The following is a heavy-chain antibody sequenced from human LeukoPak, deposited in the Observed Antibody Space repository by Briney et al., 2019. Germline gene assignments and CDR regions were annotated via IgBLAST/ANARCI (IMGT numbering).Heavy chain of an antibody. V-gene: IGHV4-61*01. CDR2: ISHSGST. CDR1: GGSVSSASYY. J-gene: IGHJ4*02. CDR3: AREGYYYDSSGPIDY. Sequence: PSETLSLTCTVSGGSVSSASYYWSWIRQPPGKGLEWIGYISHSGSTNYNPSLKCRVTISVDTSKNQFSLKLSSVTAADTAVYYCAREGYYYDSSGPIDYWGQGTLVTVSS. D-gene: IGHD3-22*01.